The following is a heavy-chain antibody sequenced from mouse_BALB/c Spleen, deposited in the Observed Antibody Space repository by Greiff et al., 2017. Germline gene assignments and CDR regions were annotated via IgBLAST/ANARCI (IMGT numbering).Heavy chain of an antibody. Sequence: EVHLVESGGGLVKPGGSLKLSCAASGFTFSSYTMSWVRQTPEKRLEWVATISSGGSYTYYPDSVKGRFTISRDNAKNTLYLQMSSLKSEDTAMYYCTRDGVDYWGQGTSVTVSS. CDR1: GFTFSSYT. J-gene: IGHJ4*01. V-gene: IGHV5-6-4*01. CDR3: TRDGVDY. CDR2: ISSGGSYT.